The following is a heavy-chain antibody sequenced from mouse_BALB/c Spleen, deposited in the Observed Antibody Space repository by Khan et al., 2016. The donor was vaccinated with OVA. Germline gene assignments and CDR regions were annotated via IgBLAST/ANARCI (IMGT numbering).Heavy chain of an antibody. V-gene: IGHV5-9-1*01. CDR1: GFTFSSFV. CDR2: ISSAGSYT. CDR3: ANGNYGWFAY. Sequence: EVELVESGEGLVKPGGSLKLSCAASGFTFSSFVMSWVRQTPEKRLEWVATISSAGSYTYYPDSVKGRFIISRDNAKNTQYLQMNSLRSEDTAIYYCANGNYGWFAYWGQGTLVTVSA. D-gene: IGHD2-1*01. J-gene: IGHJ3*01.